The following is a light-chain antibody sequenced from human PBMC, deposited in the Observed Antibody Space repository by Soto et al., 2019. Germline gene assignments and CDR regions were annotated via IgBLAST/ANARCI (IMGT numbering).Light chain of an antibody. J-gene: IGKJ1*01. CDR3: QQYNSYRT. CDR1: QSISSW. CDR2: DAS. V-gene: IGKV1-5*01. Sequence: DNQMTQSPSTPSATVRDKVTITCRASQSISSWLAWYQQKPGKAPKLLIYDASSLESGVPSRFSGSGSGTEFTLTISSLQPDDFATYYCQQYNSYRTFGQGTKVDIK.